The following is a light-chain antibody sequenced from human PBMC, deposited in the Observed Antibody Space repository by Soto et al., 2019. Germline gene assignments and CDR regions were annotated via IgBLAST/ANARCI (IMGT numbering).Light chain of an antibody. CDR2: EGS. J-gene: IGLJ3*02. V-gene: IGLV2-23*01. CDR1: SSDVGNYNL. Sequence: QSVLTQPASVSGSPGQSITISCTGTSSDVGNYNLVSWYQQHPGEAPKLLIYEGSKRPSGVSNRFSGSKFGNTASLTISGLQAEDEVDYYCCSYGGDSTWVFGGGTKLTVL. CDR3: CSYGGDSTWV.